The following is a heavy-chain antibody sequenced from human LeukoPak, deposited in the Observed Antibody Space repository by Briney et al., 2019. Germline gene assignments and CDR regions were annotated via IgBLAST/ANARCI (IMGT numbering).Heavy chain of an antibody. CDR3: ARAEGGYGGPWYFDL. Sequence: ASVKVSRKASGYTFTSYGISWVRQAPGQGLEWMGWISAYNGNTNYAQKLQGRVTMTTDTSTSTAYMELRSLRSDDTAVYYCARAEGGYGGPWYFDLWGRGTLVTVSS. CDR2: ISAYNGNT. D-gene: IGHD5-12*01. J-gene: IGHJ2*01. V-gene: IGHV1-18*01. CDR1: GYTFTSYG.